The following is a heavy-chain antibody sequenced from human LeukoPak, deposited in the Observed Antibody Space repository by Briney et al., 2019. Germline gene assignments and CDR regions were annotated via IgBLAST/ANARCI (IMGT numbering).Heavy chain of an antibody. CDR3: AIEYGYNGYGYYFDY. D-gene: IGHD5-12*01. Sequence: GESLKISCKGSGYSFTSYWIGWVRQMPGKGLEWMGIIYPGDSDTRYSLSSQGQVTISADKSISTAYLQWSSLKASDTAMYYCAIEYGYNGYGYYFDYWGQGTLVTVSS. CDR1: GYSFTSYW. V-gene: IGHV5-51*01. CDR2: IYPGDSDT. J-gene: IGHJ4*02.